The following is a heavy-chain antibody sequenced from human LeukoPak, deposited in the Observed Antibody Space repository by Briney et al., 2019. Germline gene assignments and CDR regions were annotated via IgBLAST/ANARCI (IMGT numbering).Heavy chain of an antibody. CDR2: IYYSGST. V-gene: IGHV4-39*07. D-gene: IGHD6-13*01. CDR3: ARGSSWYYFDY. CDR1: GGSISNYY. Sequence: SETLSLTCTVSGGSISNYYWGWIRQPPGKGLEWIGSIYYSGSTYYNPSLKSRVTISVDTSKNQFSLKLSSVTAADTAVYYCARGSSWYYFDYWGQGTLITVSS. J-gene: IGHJ4*02.